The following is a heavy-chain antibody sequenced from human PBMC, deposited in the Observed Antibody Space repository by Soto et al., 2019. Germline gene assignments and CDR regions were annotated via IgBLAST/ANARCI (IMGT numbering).Heavy chain of an antibody. CDR1: GITFSNYV. CDR2: ISTSDGGT. J-gene: IGHJ4*02. V-gene: IGHV3-23*01. CDR3: ATKNGHCIGGPCSYLAF. Sequence: EVQLLESGGGLVQPGGSLRLSCAASGITFSNYVINWVLQAPVKGLEWVSIISTSDGGTRYADSVKGRFTASTDSGKSSVHMEMKSMIVEDTAVYYCATKNGHCIGGPCSYLAFWGQGALVTVYS. D-gene: IGHD2-15*01.